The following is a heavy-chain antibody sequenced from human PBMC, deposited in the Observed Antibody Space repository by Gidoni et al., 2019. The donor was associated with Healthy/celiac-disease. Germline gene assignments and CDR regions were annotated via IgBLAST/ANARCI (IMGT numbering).Heavy chain of an antibody. D-gene: IGHD3-3*01. CDR3: AREGIRFFGVVTESYYFDY. CDR2: IWYDGSNK. CDR1: GFTFRSYG. V-gene: IGHV3-33*08. Sequence: QVQLVESGGGVVQPGRSLRLSCAASGFTFRSYGMHWVRQAPGKGLEWVAVIWYDGSNKYYADSVKGRFTISRDNSKNTLYLQMNSLRAEDTAVYYCAREGIRFFGVVTESYYFDYWGQGTLVTVSS. J-gene: IGHJ4*02.